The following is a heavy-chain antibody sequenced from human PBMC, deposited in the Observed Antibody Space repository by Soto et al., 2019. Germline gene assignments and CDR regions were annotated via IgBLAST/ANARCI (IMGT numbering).Heavy chain of an antibody. CDR2: ISGSGGST. D-gene: IGHD2-2*01. V-gene: IGHV3-23*01. CDR3: AKEGPVMEVPAATEFDY. Sequence: GGSLRLSCAASGFTFSSYAMSWVRQAPGKGLEWVSAISGSGGSTYYADSVKGRFTISRDNSKNTLYLQMNSLRAEDTAVYYCAKEGPVMEVPAATEFDYWGQGTLVTVSS. CDR1: GFTFSSYA. J-gene: IGHJ4*02.